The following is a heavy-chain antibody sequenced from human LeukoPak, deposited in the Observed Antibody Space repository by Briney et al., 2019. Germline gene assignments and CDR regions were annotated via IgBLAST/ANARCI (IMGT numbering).Heavy chain of an antibody. CDR2: IYNSGTT. CDR1: GGSISSYY. V-gene: IGHV4-4*09. J-gene: IGHJ4*02. CDR3: ARPGEEAAEEFDY. Sequence: SETLSLTCTVSGGSISSYYWSWIRQPPGKGLEWIGYIYNSGTTNYNPPLKSRVTISVDTSKNQFSLKLSSLTAADTAVYYCARPGEEAAEEFDYWGQGTLVTVSS. D-gene: IGHD6-13*01.